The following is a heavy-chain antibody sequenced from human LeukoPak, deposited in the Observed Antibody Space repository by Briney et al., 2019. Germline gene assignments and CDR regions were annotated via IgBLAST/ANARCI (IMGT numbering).Heavy chain of an antibody. Sequence: SETLSLTCTVSGGSISSYYWSWIRQPPGKGLEWIGYIYYSGSTNYNPSLKSRVTISVDTSKNQFSLKLSSVTAADTAVYYCARGGLDYYDSSGYLYWGQGTLVTVSS. CDR1: GGSISSYY. CDR2: IYYSGST. V-gene: IGHV4-59*01. J-gene: IGHJ4*02. CDR3: ARGGLDYYDSSGYLY. D-gene: IGHD3-22*01.